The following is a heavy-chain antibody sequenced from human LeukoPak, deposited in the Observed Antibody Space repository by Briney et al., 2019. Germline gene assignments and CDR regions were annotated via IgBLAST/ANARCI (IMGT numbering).Heavy chain of an antibody. V-gene: IGHV4-61*01. Sequence: SETLSLTCAVSGGSVSSDSYYWSWIRQPPGKGLEWIGYVFNSGSANYNPSLKSRVTISVDTSKNQFSLKLSSVTAADTAVYYCARYKMATINNWFDPWGQGTLVTVSS. CDR2: VFNSGSA. CDR1: GGSVSSDSYY. J-gene: IGHJ5*02. D-gene: IGHD5-24*01. CDR3: ARYKMATINNWFDP.